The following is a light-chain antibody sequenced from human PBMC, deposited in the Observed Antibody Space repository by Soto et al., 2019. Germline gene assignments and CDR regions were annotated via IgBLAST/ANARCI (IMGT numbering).Light chain of an antibody. J-gene: IGKJ4*01. CDR3: QQYGNSVGLT. CDR2: GAS. Sequence: EIVLIQSPAALSLSPGERATLSCRASQSVGSYLAWYQHKPGHAPRLLISGASRRATGIPDRFRGSGSGTDFTLTISRLEPEDFVVYFCQQYGNSVGLTFGGGTNVDI. V-gene: IGKV3-20*01. CDR1: QSVGSY.